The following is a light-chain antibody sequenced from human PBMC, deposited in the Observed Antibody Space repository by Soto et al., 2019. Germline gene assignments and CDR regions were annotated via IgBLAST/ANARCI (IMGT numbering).Light chain of an antibody. Sequence: DFLLTQSPDSLVVSLGERATINCKSSQSVLYSSNNKNYLAWYQQKPGQPPKLLIYWASTRESGVPDRFSGSGSGTDFTLTISSLQAEDVAVYYCQQYYRTPLTFGQGTKVDIK. CDR2: WAS. CDR3: QQYYRTPLT. J-gene: IGKJ1*01. V-gene: IGKV4-1*01. CDR1: QSVLYSSNNKNY.